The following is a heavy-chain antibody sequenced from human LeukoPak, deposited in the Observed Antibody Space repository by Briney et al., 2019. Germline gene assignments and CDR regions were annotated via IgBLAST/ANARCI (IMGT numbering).Heavy chain of an antibody. J-gene: IGHJ3*02. CDR3: ARDSVGATGHDVFDI. Sequence: PSDTLSLPYTVSGGLINRANYHWGWIRQPRGKGLEWIGSIYYGGSVYYSSPLKSRLTIAVDTSKNQFSLKLRSVTAADTAVYYCARDSVGATGHDVFDIWGQGTMATVSS. V-gene: IGHV4-39*07. D-gene: IGHD1-26*01. CDR2: IYYGGSV. CDR1: GGLINRANYH.